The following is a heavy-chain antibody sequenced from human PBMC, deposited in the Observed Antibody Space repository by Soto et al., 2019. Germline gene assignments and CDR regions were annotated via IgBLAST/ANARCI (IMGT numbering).Heavy chain of an antibody. CDR3: AKGEDYGDTKGIDY. V-gene: IGHV3-23*01. D-gene: IGHD4-17*01. CDR1: GFTFSSYA. CDR2: ISGSGGST. Sequence: GGSLRLSCAASGFTFSSYAMSWVRQAPGKGLEWVSAISGSGGSTYYADSVKGRFTISRDNSKNTLYLQMNSLRAEDTAVYYCAKGEDYGDTKGIDYWGQGTLVTVSS. J-gene: IGHJ4*02.